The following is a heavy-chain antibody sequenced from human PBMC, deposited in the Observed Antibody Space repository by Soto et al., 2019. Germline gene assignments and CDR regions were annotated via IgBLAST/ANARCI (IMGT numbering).Heavy chain of an antibody. D-gene: IGHD2-15*01. CDR1: GFTFGDYA. V-gene: IGHV3-49*03. J-gene: IGHJ4*02. CDR3: TRVCRFGVVVEEKYYFDY. Sequence: QPGGSLRLSCTASGFTFGDYAMSWFRQAPGKGLEWVGFIRSKAYGGTTEYAASVKGRFTISRDDSKSIAYLQMNSLKTEDTAVYYCTRVCRFGVVVEEKYYFDYWGQGTLVTVSS. CDR2: IRSKAYGGTT.